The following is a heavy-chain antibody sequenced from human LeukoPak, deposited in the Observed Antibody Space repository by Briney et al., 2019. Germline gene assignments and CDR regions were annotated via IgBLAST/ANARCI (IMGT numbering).Heavy chain of an antibody. Sequence: ASVKVSCKASGYTFTGYYMHWVRQAPGQGLEWMGWINPNSGGTNYAQKFQGRVTMTRGTSISTAYMELSRLRSDDTAVYYCARVAAAGWYYFDYWGQGTLVTVSS. CDR2: INPNSGGT. J-gene: IGHJ4*02. V-gene: IGHV1-2*02. D-gene: IGHD6-13*01. CDR3: ARVAAAGWYYFDY. CDR1: GYTFTGYY.